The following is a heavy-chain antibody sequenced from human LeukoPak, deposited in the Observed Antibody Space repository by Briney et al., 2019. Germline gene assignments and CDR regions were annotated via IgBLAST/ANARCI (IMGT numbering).Heavy chain of an antibody. CDR2: IKGDSGHT. CDR1: GFTFSNYW. J-gene: IGHJ5*01. V-gene: IGHV3-74*01. D-gene: IGHD3-9*01. Sequence: GGSLRLSCAASGFTFSNYWMHWVRQAPGKGLVWVSRIKGDSGHTIYADSVKGRVTISRDNAKNTLYLQMRSLRAEDTAVYYCVRDWDHFDFDSWGQGTLVTVSS. CDR3: VRDWDHFDFDS.